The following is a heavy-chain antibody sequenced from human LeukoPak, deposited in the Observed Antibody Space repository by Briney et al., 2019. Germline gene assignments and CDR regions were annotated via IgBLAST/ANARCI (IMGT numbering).Heavy chain of an antibody. CDR2: INPNSGGT. J-gene: IGHJ4*02. Sequence: ASVKVSCKASGYTFTDYYIHWVRQAPGQGLEWMGWINPNSGGTNYAQKFQGRVTMTRDTSISTAYMELSRLRSDDTAVYYCARNYYDSARDEGSFDYWGRGTLVTVSS. CDR1: GYTFTDYY. CDR3: ARNYYDSARDEGSFDY. D-gene: IGHD3-10*01. V-gene: IGHV1-2*02.